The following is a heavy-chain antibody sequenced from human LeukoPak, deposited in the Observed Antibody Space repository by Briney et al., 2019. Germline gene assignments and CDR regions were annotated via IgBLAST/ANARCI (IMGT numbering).Heavy chain of an antibody. Sequence: GASVKVSCKTSGYTFTDYLMHWVRQAPGQGLEWMGWTNLDSGGTKYAQRFQGRVTMTRDTSISTAYMDLSRLRSDDTAVYYCARDLSTSATWEFDYWGQGTLVTVSS. D-gene: IGHD6-25*01. CDR2: TNLDSGGT. V-gene: IGHV1-2*02. CDR1: GYTFTDYL. J-gene: IGHJ4*02. CDR3: ARDLSTSATWEFDY.